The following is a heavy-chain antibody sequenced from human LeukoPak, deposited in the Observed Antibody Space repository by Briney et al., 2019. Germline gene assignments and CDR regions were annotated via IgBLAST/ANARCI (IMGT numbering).Heavy chain of an antibody. Sequence: GGYLRRNCAASGFTCSSYDMNWVRQAPGMGLEWISYICSSGSNMYYADPVKGRFTTSRDNAKNALYLQMNSLRAEDTAVYYCAKDRVTPFDYWGQGTLVTVSS. CDR1: GFTCSSYD. CDR3: AKDRVTPFDY. V-gene: IGHV3-48*03. J-gene: IGHJ4*02. D-gene: IGHD2-21*02. CDR2: ICSSGSNM.